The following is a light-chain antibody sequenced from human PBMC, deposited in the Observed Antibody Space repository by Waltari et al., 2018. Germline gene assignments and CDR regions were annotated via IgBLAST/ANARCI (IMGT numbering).Light chain of an antibody. Sequence: DFVMTQSPDSLAVSLGERATINCKSSQSVLSSSNNRNYLAWFQQKAGQPPKLFISWASTRQSGVPDRFSGSGSGTDFTLTISCLQAEDVAVYYCQQYYAAPLTFGGGTKVEIK. CDR1: QSVLSSSNNRNY. CDR3: QQYYAAPLT. CDR2: WAS. V-gene: IGKV4-1*01. J-gene: IGKJ4*01.